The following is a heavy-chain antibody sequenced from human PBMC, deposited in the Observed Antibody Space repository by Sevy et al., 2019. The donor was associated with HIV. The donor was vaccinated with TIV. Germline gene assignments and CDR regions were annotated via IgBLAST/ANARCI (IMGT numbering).Heavy chain of an antibody. V-gene: IGHV1-46*01. Sequence: ASVKVSCKASGDTFTNNYMHWVRQAPGQGLEWMGIIDPSAGNATYAQRFQGRVTVTRDTSASTLHMDLNSLRSEDTAVYYCVRADPDQHFDSWGQGTLVTVSS. CDR2: IDPSAGNA. CDR1: GDTFTNNY. J-gene: IGHJ4*02. CDR3: VRADPDQHFDS.